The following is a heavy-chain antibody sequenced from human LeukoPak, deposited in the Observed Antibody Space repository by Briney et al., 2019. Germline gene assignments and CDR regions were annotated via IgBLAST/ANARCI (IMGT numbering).Heavy chain of an antibody. V-gene: IGHV3-33*08. D-gene: IGHD3-22*01. J-gene: IGHJ4*02. CDR3: AREAVSSGYRTYYFDY. CDR1: GFTFSSYA. Sequence: GGSLRLSCAASGFTFSSYAMHWVRQAPGKGLEWVAVIWYDGSNKYYADSVKGRFTISRDNSKNTLYLQMNSLRAEDTAVYYCAREAVSSGYRTYYFDYWGQGTLVTVSS. CDR2: IWYDGSNK.